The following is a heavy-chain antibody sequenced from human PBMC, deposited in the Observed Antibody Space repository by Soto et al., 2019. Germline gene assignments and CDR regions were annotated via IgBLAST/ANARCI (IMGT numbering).Heavy chain of an antibody. J-gene: IGHJ3*02. CDR3: ERDLGYDIWNGYQRGPHAFDI. D-gene: IGHD3-3*01. Sequence: RGSLRLSCAASGFTFSSYSMNWVRQTPGKGLEWVSSISSSSSYIYYADSVKGRFTISRDNAKNSLYLQMNSLRAEDTAVYYCERDLGYDIWNGYQRGPHAFDIWGPEQMVPVSS. V-gene: IGHV3-21*01. CDR1: GFTFSSYS. CDR2: ISSSSSYI.